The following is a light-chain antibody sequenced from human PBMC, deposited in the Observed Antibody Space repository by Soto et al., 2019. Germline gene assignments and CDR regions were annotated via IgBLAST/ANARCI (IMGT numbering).Light chain of an antibody. V-gene: IGKV1-27*01. CDR2: AAS. CDR3: QKSYSTPIT. Sequence: ILMTQSPSSLSAFVGDRVTITCRASQDIGNFLAWYQQKPGKVPKLLIYAASTLQSGVPSRFSGSGSGTDFTLTISNLQPEDFATYYCQKSYSTPITFGQGTRLEIK. J-gene: IGKJ5*01. CDR1: QDIGNF.